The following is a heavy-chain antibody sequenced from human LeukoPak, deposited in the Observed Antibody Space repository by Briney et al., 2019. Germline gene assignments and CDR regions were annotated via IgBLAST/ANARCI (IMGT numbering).Heavy chain of an antibody. Sequence: PGGSLRLSCAASGFTFDDYAMHWVRQAPGKGLEWVSGISWNSDSIGYADSVKGRFTISRDNAKNSLYLQMNSLRAEDTALYYCAKDIAPIVGATTDGGFDYWGQGTLVTVSS. J-gene: IGHJ4*02. D-gene: IGHD1-26*01. CDR2: ISWNSDSI. V-gene: IGHV3-9*01. CDR3: AKDIAPIVGATTDGGFDY. CDR1: GFTFDDYA.